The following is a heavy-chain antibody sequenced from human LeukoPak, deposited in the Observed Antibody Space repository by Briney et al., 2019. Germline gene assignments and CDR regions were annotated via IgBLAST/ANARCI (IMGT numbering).Heavy chain of an antibody. Sequence: GGSLRLSCAASGFTFSSYAMSWVRQAPGKGPEWVSAISGSGGSTYYADSVKGRFSISRDNSNNTLYLQMNSLRAEDTAVYYCAKDGYGDYGFDYWGQGTLVTVSS. V-gene: IGHV3-23*01. J-gene: IGHJ4*02. CDR1: GFTFSSYA. CDR3: AKDGYGDYGFDY. D-gene: IGHD4-17*01. CDR2: ISGSGGST.